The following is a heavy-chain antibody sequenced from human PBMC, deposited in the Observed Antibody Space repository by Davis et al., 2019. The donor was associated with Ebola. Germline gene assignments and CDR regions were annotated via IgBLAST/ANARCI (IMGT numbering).Heavy chain of an antibody. CDR1: RYCFTSYW. Sequence: NVSCMGSRYCFTSYWIGWVRQMPGKGLEWMGFIYPGESDTRYSPSFQGQVTISADKSISTAYLQWSSLKASDTAMYYCARLGAYQLLYYYYMDVWGKGTTVTVS. CDR3: ARLGAYQLLYYYYMDV. CDR2: IYPGESDT. J-gene: IGHJ6*03. V-gene: IGHV5-51*01. D-gene: IGHD2-2*01.